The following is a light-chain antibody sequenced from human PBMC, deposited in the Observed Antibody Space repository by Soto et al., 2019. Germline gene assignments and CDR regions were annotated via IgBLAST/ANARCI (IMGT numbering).Light chain of an antibody. CDR1: QDIRNV. CDR3: QQYDSYPIT. J-gene: IGKJ5*01. Sequence: DIQMTQSPSSLSASVGDRVTITCRASQDIRNVLAWFQQKPGKAPKSLISPASTLQSGVPSRFSGAGSGTDFTLTISSLQPEDSATYYCQQYDSYPITFGQGTRLEIK. V-gene: IGKV1-16*01. CDR2: PAS.